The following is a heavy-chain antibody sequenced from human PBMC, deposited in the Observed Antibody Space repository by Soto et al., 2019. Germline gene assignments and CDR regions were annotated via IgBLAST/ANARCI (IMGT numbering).Heavy chain of an antibody. CDR1: GGTFSSYA. D-gene: IGHD1-26*01. CDR3: ASHSGSSPEGRYYYGMDV. CDR2: IIPIFGTA. J-gene: IGHJ6*02. V-gene: IGHV1-69*12. Sequence: QVQLVQSGAEVKKPGSSVKVSCKASGGTFSSYAISWVRQAPGQGLEWMGGIIPIFGTADYAQKFQGRVTITANESTSTDSMELSSLRSEDTAVYYCASHSGSSPEGRYYYGMDVWGQGTTVTVSS.